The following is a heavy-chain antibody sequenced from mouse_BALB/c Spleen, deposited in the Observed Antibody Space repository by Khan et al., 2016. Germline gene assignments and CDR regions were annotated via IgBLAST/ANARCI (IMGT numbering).Heavy chain of an antibody. CDR2: INTYSGES. CDR3: AGCRDYYGSSRYFDV. D-gene: IGHD1-1*01. J-gene: IGHJ1*01. Sequence: QIQLVQSGPELKKPGKTVKISCKASGYTFTNYGMNWVKQAPGKGLKWMGWINTYSGESTYADDYKGRFAFSLETSANTAYLQNNQLKNEDTATYFYAGCRDYYGSSRYFDVWGAGTTVTVSS. V-gene: IGHV9-3-1*01. CDR1: GYTFTNYG.